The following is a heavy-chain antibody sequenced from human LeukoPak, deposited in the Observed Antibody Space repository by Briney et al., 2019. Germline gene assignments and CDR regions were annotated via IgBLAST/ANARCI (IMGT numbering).Heavy chain of an antibody. CDR1: GGSISSSSYY. CDR2: IYYSGST. Sequence: SETLSLTCTVSGGSISSSSYYWGWIRQPPGKGLEWIGSIYYSGSTYYNPSLKSRVTLSVDTSKNQFSLKLSSVTAADTAVYYCARHVGSYYFPFDYWGEGTLVTVSS. V-gene: IGHV4-39*01. J-gene: IGHJ4*02. D-gene: IGHD1-26*01. CDR3: ARHVGSYYFPFDY.